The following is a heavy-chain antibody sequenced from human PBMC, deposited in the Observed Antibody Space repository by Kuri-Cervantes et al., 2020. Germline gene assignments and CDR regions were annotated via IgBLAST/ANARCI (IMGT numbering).Heavy chain of an antibody. V-gene: IGHV4-38-2*01. CDR2: IYYSGST. CDR1: GYSISSSFY. J-gene: IGHJ4*02. D-gene: IGHD6-6*01. Sequence: SETLSLTCAISGYSISSSFYWDWIRQPPGKGLEWIGSIYYSGSTYYNPSLKSRVTISVDTSKNQFSLKLSSVTAADTAVYYCAREYSSSSGDYWGQGTLVTVSS. CDR3: AREYSSSSGDY.